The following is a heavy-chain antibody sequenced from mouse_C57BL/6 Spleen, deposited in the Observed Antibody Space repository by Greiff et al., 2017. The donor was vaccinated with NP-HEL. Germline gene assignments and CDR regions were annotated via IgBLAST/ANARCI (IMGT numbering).Heavy chain of an antibody. J-gene: IGHJ3*01. V-gene: IGHV1-5*01. CDR2: IYPGNSDT. D-gene: IGHD2-5*01. Sequence: VQLQQSGTVLVRPGASVKMSCKTSGYTFTSYWMNWVKQRPGQGLEWIGAIYPGNSDTSYNQKFKGKAKLTAVTSASTAYMELSSLTTEDSAVYYFSYYSNYIFAYWGQGTLVTVSA. CDR1: GYTFTSYW. CDR3: SYYSNYIFAY.